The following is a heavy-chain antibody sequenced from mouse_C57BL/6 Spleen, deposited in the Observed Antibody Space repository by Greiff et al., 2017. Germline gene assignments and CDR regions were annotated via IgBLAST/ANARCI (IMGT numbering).Heavy chain of an antibody. V-gene: IGHV1-64*01. J-gene: IGHJ4*01. CDR2: IHPNSGST. CDR1: GYTFTSYW. CDR3: ARDYGSSFAMDD. Sequence: QLQQPGAELVKPGASVKLSCKASGYTFTSYWMHWVKQRPGQGLEWIGMIHPNSGSTNYNEKFKSKATLTVDKSSSTAYMQLSSLTSEDSAVYYCARDYGSSFAMDDWGQGTSVTVSS. D-gene: IGHD1-1*01.